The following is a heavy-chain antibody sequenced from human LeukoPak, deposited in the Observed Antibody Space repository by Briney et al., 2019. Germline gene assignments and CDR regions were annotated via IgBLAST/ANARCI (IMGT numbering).Heavy chain of an antibody. CDR2: SYSGGST. D-gene: IGHD3-3*01. Sequence: GGSLRLSXAASGFTVSSNYMSWVGQAPGKGLEWVSVSYSGGSTYYADSVKGRFTISRDNSKNTLYLQMNSLRVEDTAVYYCARVTSEVTISYNYFDYWGQGTLVTVSS. J-gene: IGHJ4*02. CDR3: ARVTSEVTISYNYFDY. V-gene: IGHV3-66*02. CDR1: GFTVSSNY.